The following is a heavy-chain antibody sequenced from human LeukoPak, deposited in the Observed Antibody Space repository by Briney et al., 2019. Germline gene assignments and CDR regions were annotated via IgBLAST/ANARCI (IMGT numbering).Heavy chain of an antibody. CDR2: IHNSGAT. CDR1: VASSSNYY. Sequence: PSETLSLTCTVSVASSSNYYWSWIRQPPGKGLEWIGHIHNSGATSYNPSVKSRVSLSIDTSKNQFSLTLNSVTAADTAVYYCVRSGVTYYGSKDYKRPDASDIWGQGTMVTVSS. J-gene: IGHJ3*02. V-gene: IGHV4-4*09. D-gene: IGHD3-10*01. CDR3: VRSGVTYYGSKDYKRPDASDI.